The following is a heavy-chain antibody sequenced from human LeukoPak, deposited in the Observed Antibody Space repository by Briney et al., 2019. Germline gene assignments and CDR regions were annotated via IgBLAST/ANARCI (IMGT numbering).Heavy chain of an antibody. D-gene: IGHD3-10*01. CDR3: ARGDVLLWFGEPDSYYYYYYMDV. Sequence: SETLSLTCTVSGDSISSGNYYWSWIRQPAGKGLEWIGRIYTSGSTNYNPSLKSRVTISVDTSKNQFSLKLSSVTAADTAVYYCARGDVLLWFGEPDSYYYYYYMDVWGKGTTVTISS. CDR2: IYTSGST. CDR1: GDSISSGNYY. J-gene: IGHJ6*03. V-gene: IGHV4-61*02.